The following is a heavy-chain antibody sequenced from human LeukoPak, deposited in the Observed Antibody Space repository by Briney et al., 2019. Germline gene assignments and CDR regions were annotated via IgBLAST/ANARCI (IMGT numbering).Heavy chain of an antibody. CDR2: IYYSGST. V-gene: IGHV4-59*01. D-gene: IGHD6-6*01. CDR1: GGSISSYY. Sequence: SETLSLTCTVSGGSISSYYWSWIRQPPGKGLEWIGYIYYSGSTNYNPSLKSRVTISVDTSKNQFSLKLSSVTAADTAVYYCAGGVGDSSLYWFDPWGQGTLVTVSS. J-gene: IGHJ5*02. CDR3: AGGVGDSSLYWFDP.